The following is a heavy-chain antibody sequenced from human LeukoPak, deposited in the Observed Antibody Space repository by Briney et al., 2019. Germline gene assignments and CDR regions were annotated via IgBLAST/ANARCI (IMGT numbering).Heavy chain of an antibody. CDR1: GGSVDTFY. CDR2: VYYTRST. CDR3: ARHVCDYSDS. V-gene: IGHV4-59*08. J-gene: IGHJ4*02. Sequence: SETLSLTCSVSGGSVDTFYWTLIRQPPGKGLDWLGHVYYTRSTNYNSSLQDRISISIDMSKNQFSLTLTSVTAADTDFYCCARHVCDYSDSWGQGILVTVSS.